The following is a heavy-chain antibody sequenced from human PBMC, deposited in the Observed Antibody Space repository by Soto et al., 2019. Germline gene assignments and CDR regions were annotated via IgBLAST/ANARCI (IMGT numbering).Heavy chain of an antibody. Sequence: QVQLQESGPGLVKPSQTLSLTCTVSGGSISSGGYYWSWIRQHPGKGLEWVWYIYDRGRTYYTPSLNSRVTVSVDTSKDQFSLKLSSVTAADAAVYYCGRCSGDEGDWFGPWGKGTRVTVSS. V-gene: IGHV4-31*03. CDR1: GGSISSGGYY. J-gene: IGHJ5*02. CDR3: GRCSGDEGDWFGP. D-gene: IGHD2-15*01. CDR2: IYDRGRT.